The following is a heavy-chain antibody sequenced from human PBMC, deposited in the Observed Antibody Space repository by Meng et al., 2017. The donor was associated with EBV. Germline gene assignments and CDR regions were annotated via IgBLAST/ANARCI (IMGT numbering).Heavy chain of an antibody. CDR3: TRMSSPLDY. CDR2: IRSKAKSYAT. V-gene: IGHV3-73*02. Sequence: EVQVVESGGGLVRPWGSLKLPWAASGLTFSGSAMPWVRQASGKGLEWVGRIRSKAKSYATAYAASVKGRFTISRDDSKNTAYLQMNSLKTEDTAVYYCTRMSSPLDYWGQGTLVTVSS. D-gene: IGHD2-2*01. CDR1: GLTFSGSA. J-gene: IGHJ4*02.